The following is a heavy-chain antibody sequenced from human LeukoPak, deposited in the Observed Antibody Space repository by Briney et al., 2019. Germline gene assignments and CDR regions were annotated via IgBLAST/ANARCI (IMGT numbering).Heavy chain of an antibody. CDR2: FDPEDGET. CDR3: ATNPLWFGELLYESDY. Sequence: ASVKVSCKVSGYTLTELSMHWVRQAHGKGLERMGGFDPEDGETIYAQKFQGRVTMTEDTSTDTAYMELSSLRSEDTAVYYCATNPLWFGELLYESDYWGQGTLVTVSS. CDR1: GYTLTELS. J-gene: IGHJ4*02. V-gene: IGHV1-24*01. D-gene: IGHD3-10*01.